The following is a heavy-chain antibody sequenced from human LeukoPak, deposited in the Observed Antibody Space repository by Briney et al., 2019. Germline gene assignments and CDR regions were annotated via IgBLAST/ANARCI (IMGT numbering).Heavy chain of an antibody. CDR2: IYYSGST. V-gene: IGHV4-39*01. D-gene: IGHD3-22*01. J-gene: IGHJ4*02. Sequence: SETLSLTCTVSGGSISSSSYYWGWIRQPPGKGLEWIGSIYYSGSTYYNPSLKSRVTISVGTSKNQFSLKLSSVTAADTAVYYCARHDLTMIVFDYWGQGTLVTVSS. CDR3: ARHDLTMIVFDY. CDR1: GGSISSSSYY.